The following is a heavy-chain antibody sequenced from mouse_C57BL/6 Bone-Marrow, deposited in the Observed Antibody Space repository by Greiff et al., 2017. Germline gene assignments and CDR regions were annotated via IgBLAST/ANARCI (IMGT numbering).Heavy chain of an antibody. J-gene: IGHJ2*01. Sequence: EVKLVESGGGLVKPGGSLKLSCAASGFTFSSYAMSWVRQTPEKRLEWVATISDGGSYTYYPDNVKGRFTISRDNAKNNLYLQMSHLKSEDTAMYYCARDLELYDYWGQGTTRTVSS. D-gene: IGHD2-12*01. CDR2: ISDGGSYT. CDR1: GFTFSSYA. V-gene: IGHV5-4*01. CDR3: ARDLELYDY.